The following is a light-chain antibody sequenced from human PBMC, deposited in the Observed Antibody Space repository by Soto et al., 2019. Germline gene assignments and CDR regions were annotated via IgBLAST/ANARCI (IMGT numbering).Light chain of an antibody. CDR3: QQRSNWPRFT. V-gene: IGKV3-11*01. CDR1: QSVSSY. J-gene: IGKJ3*01. CDR2: DVS. Sequence: EIVLTQSPATLSLSPGERATLSCRASQSVSSYLAWYQQKPGQAPRRLIYDVSNRATGIPARFSGSGSGTDFTLTISSLEPEDFAVYYCQQRSNWPRFTFGPGTKVDIK.